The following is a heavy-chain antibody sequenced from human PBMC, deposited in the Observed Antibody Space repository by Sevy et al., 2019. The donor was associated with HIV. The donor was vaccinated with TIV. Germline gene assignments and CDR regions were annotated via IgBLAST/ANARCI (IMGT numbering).Heavy chain of an antibody. CDR2: INAISSNI. D-gene: IGHD1-7*01. Sequence: GGSLRLSCAASGFTFSSYAMNWVRQAPGKGLEWVSSINAISSNIYYADSVKGRFTISRDNSQNTLYLQMNSLRAEDTAVYYCARDHVELRSFDYWGQGTLVTVSS. CDR3: ARDHVELRSFDY. CDR1: GFTFSSYA. V-gene: IGHV3-21*01. J-gene: IGHJ4*02.